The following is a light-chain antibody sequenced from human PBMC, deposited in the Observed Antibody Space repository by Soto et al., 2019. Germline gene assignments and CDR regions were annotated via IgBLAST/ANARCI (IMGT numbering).Light chain of an antibody. CDR3: GSYTSISTYS. Sequence: QSVLAQPASVSGSPGQSITISCTGTSSDVGSHKYVSWYQHYPGKAPQLMIYEVSNRPSGGSNRFSGSKSGNTASLTISGLQAEDEADYYCGSYTSISTYSFGTGSKVTAL. CDR1: SSDVGSHKY. V-gene: IGLV2-14*01. CDR2: EVS. J-gene: IGLJ1*01.